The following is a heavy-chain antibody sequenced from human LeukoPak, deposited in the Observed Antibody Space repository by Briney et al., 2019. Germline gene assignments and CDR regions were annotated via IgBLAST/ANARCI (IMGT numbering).Heavy chain of an antibody. V-gene: IGHV3-53*01. Sequence: PGGSLRLSCAASGFTVSSNYMSWVRQAPGKGLEWVSVIYSGGSRDYADSVKGRFTISRDNSKNTLYLQMNSLRAEDTAVYYCASGSGSYRTPYYYMDVWGTGTTVTVSS. CDR3: ASGSGSYRTPYYYMDV. CDR1: GFTVSSNY. D-gene: IGHD3-10*01. CDR2: IYSGGSR. J-gene: IGHJ6*03.